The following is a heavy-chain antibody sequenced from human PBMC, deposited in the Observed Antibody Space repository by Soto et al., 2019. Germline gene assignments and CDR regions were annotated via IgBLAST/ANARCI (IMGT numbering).Heavy chain of an antibody. CDR1: GGSISSGGYY. D-gene: IGHD6-13*01. V-gene: IGHV4-31*03. CDR3: ARAVSTHFDY. CDR2: IYYSGTT. J-gene: IGHJ4*02. Sequence: QVQLQESGPGLVKPSQTLSLTCTVSGGSISSGGYYWTWIRQHPGKGLEWVGSIYYSGTTYSSPSLNSRLTISVDTSKNQFSLQLNSVTAADTAVYYCARAVSTHFDYWGQGSLVNV.